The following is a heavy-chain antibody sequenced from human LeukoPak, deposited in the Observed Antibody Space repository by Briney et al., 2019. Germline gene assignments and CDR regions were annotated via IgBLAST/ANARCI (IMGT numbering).Heavy chain of an antibody. V-gene: IGHV3-21*01. D-gene: IGHD2-2*01. CDR2: ISSSSSYI. CDR1: GFTFSSYS. J-gene: IGHJ4*02. CDR3: AREEYCSSTSCGMDQV. Sequence: GGSLRLSCAASGFTFSSYSMDWVRQAPGKGLEWVSSISSSSSYIYYADSVKGRLTISRDNAKNSLYLHMNSLRAEDTAVYYCAREEYCSSTSCGMDQVGGQGTLVTVSS.